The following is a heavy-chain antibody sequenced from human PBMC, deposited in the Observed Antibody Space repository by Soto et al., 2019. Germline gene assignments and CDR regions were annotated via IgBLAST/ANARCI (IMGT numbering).Heavy chain of an antibody. J-gene: IGHJ4*02. Sequence: ASVKVSCKVSGYTLTELSMHWVRQAPGKGLEWMGGFDPEDGETIYAQKFQGRVTMTEDTSTDTAYMELSSLRSEDTAVYYCATAQDYYDSSGYYYWGQGTLVTVSS. CDR1: GYTLTELS. D-gene: IGHD3-22*01. V-gene: IGHV1-24*01. CDR3: ATAQDYYDSSGYYY. CDR2: FDPEDGET.